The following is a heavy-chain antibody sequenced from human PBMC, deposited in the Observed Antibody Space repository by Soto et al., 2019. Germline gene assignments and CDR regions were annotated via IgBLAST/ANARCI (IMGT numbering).Heavy chain of an antibody. CDR1: GGTFSSYA. V-gene: IGHV1-69*13. CDR3: ARRKALSTSCYASCYYYYGMDV. J-gene: IGHJ6*02. D-gene: IGHD2-2*01. CDR2: IIPIFGTA. Sequence: ASVKVSCKASGGTFSSYAISWVRQAPGQGLEWMGGIIPIFGTANYTQKFQGRVTITADESTSTAYMELSSLRSEDTAVYYCARRKALSTSCYASCYYYYGMDVWGQGTTVTVSS.